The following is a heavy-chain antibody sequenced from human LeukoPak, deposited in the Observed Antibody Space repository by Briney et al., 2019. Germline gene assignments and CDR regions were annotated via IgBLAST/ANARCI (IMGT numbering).Heavy chain of an antibody. Sequence: PGRSLRLSCAASGFTFSSYSMNWVRQAPGKGLEWVSSISSSSSYIYYADSVKGRFTISRDNAKNSLYLQMNSLRAEDTAVYYCARDKARGVTYWFDPWGQGTLVTVSS. CDR3: ARDKARGVTYWFDP. V-gene: IGHV3-21*01. D-gene: IGHD2-21*02. CDR1: GFTFSSYS. CDR2: ISSSSSYI. J-gene: IGHJ5*02.